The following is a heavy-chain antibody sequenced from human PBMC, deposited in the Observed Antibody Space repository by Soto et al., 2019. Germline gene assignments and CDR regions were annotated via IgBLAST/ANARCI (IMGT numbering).Heavy chain of an antibody. CDR2: ISAYSGNT. CDR1: GYTFTNYG. J-gene: IGHJ4*02. CDR3: ARVGEYCSSTSCLDY. D-gene: IGHD2-2*01. Sequence: QVQLVQSGAEVKRPGASVKVSCKSSGYTFTNYGISWVRQAPGQGLEWMGWISAYSGNTNYAQKLQGRVTMTTDTPTSTGYMERRSLTSDDTAVYFCARVGEYCSSTSCLDYWGQGALVTVSS. V-gene: IGHV1-18*01.